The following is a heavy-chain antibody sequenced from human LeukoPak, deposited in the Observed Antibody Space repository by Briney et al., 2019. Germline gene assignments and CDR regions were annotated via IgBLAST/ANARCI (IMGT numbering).Heavy chain of an antibody. Sequence: SETLSLTCTVSGGSISSYYWSWIRQPPGKGLEWIGYIYYSGSTNYNPSLKSRVTMSVDTSKNQFSLKLSSVTAADTAVYYCGKSLPAAIDLEVFDYWGQGTLVTVSS. J-gene: IGHJ4*02. CDR1: GGSISSYY. D-gene: IGHD2-2*01. CDR3: GKSLPAAIDLEVFDY. CDR2: IYYSGST. V-gene: IGHV4-59*12.